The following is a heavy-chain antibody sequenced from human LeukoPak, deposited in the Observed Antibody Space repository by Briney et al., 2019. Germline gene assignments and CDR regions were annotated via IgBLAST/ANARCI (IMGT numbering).Heavy chain of an antibody. D-gene: IGHD6-6*01. CDR1: GYTFTKSY. J-gene: IGHJ3*02. CDR2: INPGGDNT. CDR3: TRVGSYSPSSTGGNAFDI. V-gene: IGHV1-46*01. Sequence: ASVKVSCKASGYTFTKSYIHWVRQAPGQRLEWMGLINPGGDNTKYAQNFQGRVTMTSDTSARTVYMELRSLTSDDTAMYFCTRVGSYSPSSTGGNAFDIWGQGTMVTVSS.